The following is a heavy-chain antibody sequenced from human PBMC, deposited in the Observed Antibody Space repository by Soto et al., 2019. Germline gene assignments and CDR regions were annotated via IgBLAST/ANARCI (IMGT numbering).Heavy chain of an antibody. CDR2: INPNSGGT. Sequence: QVQLVQSGAEVKKPGASVKVSCKASGYTFTGYYMHWVRQAPGQGLEWMGWINPNSGGTNYAQKFQGWVTMTRDTSSSTAYMELSRLRSDDTAVYYCARKQDCSGGSCYSDNAFDIWGQGTMVTVSS. D-gene: IGHD2-15*01. CDR3: ARKQDCSGGSCYSDNAFDI. V-gene: IGHV1-2*04. CDR1: GYTFTGYY. J-gene: IGHJ3*02.